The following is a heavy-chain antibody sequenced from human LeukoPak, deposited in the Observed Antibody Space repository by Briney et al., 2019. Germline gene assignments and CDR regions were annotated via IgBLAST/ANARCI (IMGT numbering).Heavy chain of an antibody. V-gene: IGHV3-23*01. Sequence: GGSLRLSCAASGFTFSSYAMSWVRQAPGKGLEWVSVISGSGDNTYYADSVKGRFTISRDNAKNSLYLQMNSLRAEDTALYYCAKDLFSYYGSGSPDYWGQGTLVTVSS. D-gene: IGHD3-10*01. CDR2: ISGSGDNT. CDR3: AKDLFSYYGSGSPDY. J-gene: IGHJ4*02. CDR1: GFTFSSYA.